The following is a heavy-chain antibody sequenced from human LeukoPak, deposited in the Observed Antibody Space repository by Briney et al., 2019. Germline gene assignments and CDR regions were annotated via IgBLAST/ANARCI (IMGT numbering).Heavy chain of an antibody. CDR2: IRYDGSNK. V-gene: IGHV3-30*02. D-gene: IGHD2-2*01. CDR3: AKDLIVVVPAAIRIFEGYYYYYMDV. CDR1: GFTFSSYG. J-gene: IGHJ6*03. Sequence: GGSLRLSCAASGFTFSSYGMHWVRQAPGKGLEWVAFIRYDGSNKYYADSVKGRFTISRDNSKNTLYLQMNSPRPEDTAVYYCAKDLIVVVPAAIRIFEGYYYYYMDVWGKGTTVTVSS.